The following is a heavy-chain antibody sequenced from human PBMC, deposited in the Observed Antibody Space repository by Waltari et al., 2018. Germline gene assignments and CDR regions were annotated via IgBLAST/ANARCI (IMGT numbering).Heavy chain of an antibody. Sequence: QVQLQASGPGLVNPSETLPLTCAVSGIPVNSVLFWGWIRQAPGVGLEWMGSLYHSGDTYYNPSLESRVTISRDTSKNQFSLKVRSVTAADTALYYCVRRHWEAGYYRDQWGPGTLVTVSS. CDR1: GIPVNSVLF. D-gene: IGHD3-9*01. V-gene: IGHV4-38-2*01. CDR3: VRRHWEAGYYRDQ. J-gene: IGHJ4*02. CDR2: LYHSGDT.